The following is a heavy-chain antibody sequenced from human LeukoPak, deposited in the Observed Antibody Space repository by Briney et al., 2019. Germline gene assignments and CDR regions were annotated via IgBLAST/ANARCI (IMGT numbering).Heavy chain of an antibody. J-gene: IGHJ4*02. CDR3: AKDLRFLEWLPYYFDY. CDR1: GFTFSDYY. CDR2: ISSSGSTI. D-gene: IGHD3-3*01. V-gene: IGHV3-11*01. Sequence: GGSLRLSCAASGFTFSDYYMSWIRQAPGKGLEWVSYISSSGSTIYYADSVKGRFTISRDNSKNTLYLQMNSLRAEDTAVYYCAKDLRFLEWLPYYFDYWGQGTLVTVSS.